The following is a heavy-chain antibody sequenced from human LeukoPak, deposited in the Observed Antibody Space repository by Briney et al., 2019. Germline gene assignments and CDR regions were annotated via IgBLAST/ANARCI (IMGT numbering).Heavy chain of an antibody. J-gene: IGHJ4*02. V-gene: IGHV7-4-1*02. CDR2: IHPSTGNP. D-gene: IGHD3-16*02. CDR1: EYTFTNYA. CDR3: ARAYQRLGQLSLPDY. Sequence: ASVKVSCKASEYTFTNYAMNWVRQAPGQGLEWMGWIHPSTGNPTYAQDFTGRFVFSLDTSVSTTYLQISSLKAEDTAVYYCARAYQRLGQLSLPDYWGQGTLVTVSS.